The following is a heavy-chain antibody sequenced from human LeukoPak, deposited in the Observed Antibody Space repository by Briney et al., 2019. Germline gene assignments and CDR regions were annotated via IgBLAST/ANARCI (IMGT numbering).Heavy chain of an antibody. D-gene: IGHD4-17*01. V-gene: IGHV4-38-2*02. CDR3: ARDWTTVRAADY. J-gene: IGHJ4*02. Sequence: PSETLSLTCTVSGYSISSGYYWGWIRQPPGKGLEWIGSIYHSGSTYYNPSLKSRVTISVDTSKNQFSLKLSSVTAADTAVYYCARDWTTVRAADYWGQGTLVTVSS. CDR1: GYSISSGYY. CDR2: IYHSGST.